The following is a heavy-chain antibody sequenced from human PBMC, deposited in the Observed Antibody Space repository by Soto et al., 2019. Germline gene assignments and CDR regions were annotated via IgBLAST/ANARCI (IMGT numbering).Heavy chain of an antibody. D-gene: IGHD3-3*01. CDR3: ARGPFGVVINFDY. Sequence: ASVKIGCTGGGYSLTSYWIGWVRQMPGKGLEWMGIIYPGDSDTRYSPSFQGQVTISADKSISTAYLQWSSLKASDTAMYYCARGPFGVVINFDYWGQGTLVTVSS. CDR1: GYSLTSYW. J-gene: IGHJ4*02. CDR2: IYPGDSDT. V-gene: IGHV5-51*01.